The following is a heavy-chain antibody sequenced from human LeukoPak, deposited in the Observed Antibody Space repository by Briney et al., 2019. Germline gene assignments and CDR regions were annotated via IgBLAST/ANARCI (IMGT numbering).Heavy chain of an antibody. CDR2: IYHSGST. Sequence: SETLSLTCAVSGGSISSGGYSWSWIRQPPGKGLEWIGYIYHSGSTYYNPSLKSRVTISVDRSKNQFSLKLTSVTAADTAVYYCARKENVYYYFDYWGQGTLVTVSS. V-gene: IGHV4-30-2*01. CDR3: ARKENVYYYFDY. J-gene: IGHJ4*02. CDR1: GGSISSGGYS. D-gene: IGHD3-10*01.